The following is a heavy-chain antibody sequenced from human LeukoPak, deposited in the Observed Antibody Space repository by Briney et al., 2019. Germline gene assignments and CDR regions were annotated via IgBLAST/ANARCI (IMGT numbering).Heavy chain of an antibody. J-gene: IGHJ4*02. CDR1: GFTFDDYA. CDR2: ISWNSGSI. D-gene: IGHD4-23*01. Sequence: PGGSLRLSCAASGFTFDDYAMHWDRQAPGKGLEWVSGISWNSGSIGYADSVKGRFTISRDNAKNSLCLQMNSLRAEDTALYYCAKDYGGGGVDYWGQGTLVTVSS. CDR3: AKDYGGGGVDY. V-gene: IGHV3-9*01.